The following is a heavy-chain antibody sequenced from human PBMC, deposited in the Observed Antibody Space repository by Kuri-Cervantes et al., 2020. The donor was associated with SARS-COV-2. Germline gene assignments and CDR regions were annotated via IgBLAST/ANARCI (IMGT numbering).Heavy chain of an antibody. Sequence: GGSLRLSCAASGFTFDDYAMHWVRQAPGKGLEWVSGISWNSGSIGYADSVKGRFTISRHNSKNTLYLQMNSLRAEDTAVYYCARHYYGSGSQYGMDVWGQGTTVTVSS. V-gene: IGHV3-9*01. CDR2: ISWNSGSI. CDR3: ARHYYGSGSQYGMDV. D-gene: IGHD3-10*01. J-gene: IGHJ6*02. CDR1: GFTFDDYA.